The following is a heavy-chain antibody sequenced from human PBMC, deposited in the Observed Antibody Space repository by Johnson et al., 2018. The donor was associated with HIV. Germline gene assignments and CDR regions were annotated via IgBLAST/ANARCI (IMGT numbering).Heavy chain of an antibody. CDR3: TSRYSSNWWGYAFDI. D-gene: IGHD6-13*01. CDR1: GFTFSSYA. Sequence: VQLVESGGGLVQPGGSLRLSCAASGFTFSSYAMSWVRQAPGKGLEWVSGISGSDFGPYYADSVRGRFTISRDNSKNTLYLQMNSLKTEDSAVYYCTSRYSSNWWGYAFDIWGQGTVVTVSS. CDR2: ISGSDFGP. J-gene: IGHJ3*02. V-gene: IGHV3-23*04.